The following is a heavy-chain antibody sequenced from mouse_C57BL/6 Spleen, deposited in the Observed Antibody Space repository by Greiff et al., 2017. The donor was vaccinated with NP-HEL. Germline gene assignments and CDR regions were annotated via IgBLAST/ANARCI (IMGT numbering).Heavy chain of an antibody. J-gene: IGHJ4*01. V-gene: IGHV1-72*01. Sequence: QVQLQQPGAELVKPGASVKLSCKASGYTFTSYWMHWVKQRPGRGLEWIGRIDPNSGGTKYNEKFKSKATLTVDKPSSTANMQLSSLTSEDSAVYECARWREWLLGDAMDYWGQGTSVTVSS. CDR3: ARWREWLLGDAMDY. CDR1: GYTFTSYW. D-gene: IGHD2-3*01. CDR2: IDPNSGGT.